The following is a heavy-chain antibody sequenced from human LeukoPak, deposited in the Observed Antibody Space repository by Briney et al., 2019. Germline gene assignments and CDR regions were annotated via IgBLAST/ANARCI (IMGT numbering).Heavy chain of an antibody. D-gene: IGHD1-26*01. Sequence: GGTLRLSCAASGFSFSSYAMSWVRQAPGKGLEWVSGFSVSDGRTYYADSVKGRFTISRDNAKNSLYLQMNSLRPEDTALYHCAKDITESGSYDFDYWGQGILVTVSS. V-gene: IGHV3-23*01. CDR1: GFSFSSYA. CDR2: FSVSDGRT. CDR3: AKDITESGSYDFDY. J-gene: IGHJ4*02.